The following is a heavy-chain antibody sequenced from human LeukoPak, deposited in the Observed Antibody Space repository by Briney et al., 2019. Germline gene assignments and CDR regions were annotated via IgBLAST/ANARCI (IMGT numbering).Heavy chain of an antibody. Sequence: PSETLSLTCTVSGGSISSGSYYWGWIRQPPGKGLEWIGRIYYSGSTYCNPSLQSRVTISIDTSKNQFSLKLSSVTAADTAVYYCARLTSNGATYFEYWGQGTLVTVSS. D-gene: IGHD2-2*01. CDR3: ARLTSNGATYFEY. CDR2: IYYSGST. V-gene: IGHV4-39*01. J-gene: IGHJ4*02. CDR1: GGSISSGSYY.